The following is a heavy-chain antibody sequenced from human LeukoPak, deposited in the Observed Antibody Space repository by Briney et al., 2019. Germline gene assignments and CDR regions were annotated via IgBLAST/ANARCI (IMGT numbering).Heavy chain of an antibody. Sequence: PGGSLRLSCAASGFTFSSYGMHWVRQAPGKGLEWVAVISYDGSNKYYADSVKGRFTISRDNSKNTLYLQVNSLRAEDTAMYYCAKDLSPYISGRPCFDYWGQGTLVTVSS. CDR2: ISYDGSNK. V-gene: IGHV3-30*18. J-gene: IGHJ4*02. CDR1: GFTFSSYG. CDR3: AKDLSPYISGRPCFDY. D-gene: IGHD1-1*01.